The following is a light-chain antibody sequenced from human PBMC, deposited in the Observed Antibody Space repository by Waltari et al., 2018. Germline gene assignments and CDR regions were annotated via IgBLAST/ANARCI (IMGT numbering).Light chain of an antibody. J-gene: IGLJ2*01. CDR3: HSRETFSTRL. V-gene: IGLV3-19*01. CDR1: TLRRYY. Sequence: SSDLTQDPSVSVALGQTVRITCQGDTLRRYYASWYQQRPGQAPVLVLYGPGNRPSGIPDRFSGYTSGNTASLTITGAQAEDEADYYCHSRETFSTRLFGGGTRLTV. CDR2: GPG.